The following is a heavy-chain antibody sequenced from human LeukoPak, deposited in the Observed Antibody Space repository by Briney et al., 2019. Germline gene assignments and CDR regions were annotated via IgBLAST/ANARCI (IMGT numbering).Heavy chain of an antibody. J-gene: IGHJ4*02. D-gene: IGHD2-15*01. CDR3: ARGVAPTPFDY. Sequence: GGSLRLSCAASGFTFSSYSMNWVRQAPGKGLEWVSSISSSSSYIYYADSVKGRFTISRDNAKNSLYLQMNSLRAEDTAVYCCARGVAPTPFDYWGQGALVTVSS. CDR2: ISSSSSYI. V-gene: IGHV3-21*01. CDR1: GFTFSSYS.